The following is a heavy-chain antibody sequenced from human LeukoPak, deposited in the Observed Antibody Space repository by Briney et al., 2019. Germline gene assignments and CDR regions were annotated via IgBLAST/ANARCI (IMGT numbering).Heavy chain of an antibody. J-gene: IGHJ3*02. CDR1: GFTFSSYA. CDR3: AKGLRPNHPGAAADAFDI. Sequence: PGGSLRLSCAASGFTFSSYAMSWVRQAPGKGLEWVSAISGSGGSTYYADSVKGRFTISRDNSKNTLYLQMNSLRAEDTAVYYCAKGLRPNHPGAAADAFDIWGQGTMVTVSS. CDR2: ISGSGGST. V-gene: IGHV3-23*01. D-gene: IGHD6-25*01.